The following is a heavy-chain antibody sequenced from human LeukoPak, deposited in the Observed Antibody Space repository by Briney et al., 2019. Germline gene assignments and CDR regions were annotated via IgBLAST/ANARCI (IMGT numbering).Heavy chain of an antibody. CDR1: GFTFGDYL. CDR2: ISGGTT. V-gene: IGHV3-49*03. Sequence: GGSLRLSCTASGFTFGDYLMSWIRQAPGKGLEWIGFISGGTTEYAASVKGRFTISRDDSTSIAYLQMNSLTTEDTAVYYCSRGSGWLSVYWGQGTLVTVSS. CDR3: SRGSGWLSVY. D-gene: IGHD6-19*01. J-gene: IGHJ4*02.